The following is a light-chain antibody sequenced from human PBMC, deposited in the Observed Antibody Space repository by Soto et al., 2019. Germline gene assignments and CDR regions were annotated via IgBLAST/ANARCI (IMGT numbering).Light chain of an antibody. Sequence: QSVLTQPPSVSGAPGQRVTISCTGSSSNIGAGYDVHWYQQLPGTAPKLLIYGNSNRPSGVPDRFSGSKSGTSASLAITGLPAEDEADYYGQSYDSSLSGSVVFGGGTQVTVL. CDR2: GNS. CDR3: QSYDSSLSGSVV. V-gene: IGLV1-40*01. CDR1: SSNIGAGYD. J-gene: IGLJ2*01.